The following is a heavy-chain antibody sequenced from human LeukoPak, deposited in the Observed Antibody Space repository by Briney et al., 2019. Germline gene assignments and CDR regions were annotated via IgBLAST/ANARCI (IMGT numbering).Heavy chain of an antibody. Sequence: GGSLRLSCAASGFTFSGYAMHWVRQAPGKGLEWVAVISYDGSNKYYADSVKGRFTISRDNSKNTLYLQMNSLRAEDTAVYYCARGHLPPRYCSSTSCYTFLGFDYWGQGTLVTVSS. CDR3: ARGHLPPRYCSSTSCYTFLGFDY. J-gene: IGHJ4*02. CDR2: ISYDGSNK. V-gene: IGHV3-30*04. CDR1: GFTFSGYA. D-gene: IGHD2-2*02.